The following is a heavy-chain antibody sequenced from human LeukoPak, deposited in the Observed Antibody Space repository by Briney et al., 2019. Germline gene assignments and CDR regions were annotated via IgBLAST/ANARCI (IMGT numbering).Heavy chain of an antibody. J-gene: IGHJ5*02. D-gene: IGHD3-10*01. Sequence: SETLSLTCAVYGGSFSGYYWSWIRQPPGKGLEWIGEINHSGSTCYNPSLKSRVTISVDTSKDQFSLKLSSVTAADTAVYYCARGGAYYYGSGSYYPNWFDPWGQGTLVTVSS. CDR1: GGSFSGYY. CDR2: INHSGST. CDR3: ARGGAYYYGSGSYYPNWFDP. V-gene: IGHV4-34*01.